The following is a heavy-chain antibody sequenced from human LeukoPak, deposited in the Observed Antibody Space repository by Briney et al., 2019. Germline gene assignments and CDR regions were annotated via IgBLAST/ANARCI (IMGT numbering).Heavy chain of an antibody. CDR2: IYPGDSDT. D-gene: IGHD3-22*01. Sequence: GESLKISCKGSGYSFTSYWIGWVRQMPGKGLEWMGIIYPGDSDTRYSPSFQGQVTISADKSISTAYLQWSSLKASDTAMYYCARSLPSPLDYYDSREKSWFDPWGQGTLVTVSS. V-gene: IGHV5-51*01. J-gene: IGHJ5*02. CDR1: GYSFTSYW. CDR3: ARSLPSPLDYYDSREKSWFDP.